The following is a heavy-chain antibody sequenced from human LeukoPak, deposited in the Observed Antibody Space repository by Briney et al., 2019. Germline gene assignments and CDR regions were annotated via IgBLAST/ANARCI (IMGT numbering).Heavy chain of an antibody. V-gene: IGHV3-7*01. J-gene: IGHJ4*02. Sequence: GGSLRLSCGASGFTFSSYWMSWVRQAPGKGLEWVANIKYYGSEKYYADSMRGRFTISRDNAKSSLYLQMNSLRAEDTAVYFCASALPADHFDFWGQGTLVTVSS. CDR1: GFTFSSYW. CDR2: IKYYGSEK. CDR3: ASALPADHFDF.